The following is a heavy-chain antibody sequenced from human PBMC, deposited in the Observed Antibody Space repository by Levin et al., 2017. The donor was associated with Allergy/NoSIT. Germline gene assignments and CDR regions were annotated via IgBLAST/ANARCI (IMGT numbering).Heavy chain of an antibody. V-gene: IGHV4-59*01. CDR1: GGSISSYY. D-gene: IGHD3-10*01. J-gene: IGHJ5*02. CDR2: IYYSGST. Sequence: SETLSLTCTVSGGSISSYYWSWIRQPPGKGLEWIGYIYYSGSTNYNPSLKSRVTISVDTSKNQFSLKLSSVTAADTAVYYCARGATMVPFDPWGQGTLVTVSS. CDR3: ARGATMVPFDP.